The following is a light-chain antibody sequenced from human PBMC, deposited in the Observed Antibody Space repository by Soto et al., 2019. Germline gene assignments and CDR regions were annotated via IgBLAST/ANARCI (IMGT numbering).Light chain of an antibody. CDR3: SSYTGSSNSFV. Sequence: QSVLTQPASVSGSPGQSITISCTGTSSDVGGYDYVSWYQQHPGKAPNLMIYDVSYRPSGVSNRFSGSKSGSTASLTISGLQAEDEADYYCSSYTGSSNSFVFGTGTKVTVL. CDR1: SSDVGGYDY. CDR2: DVS. J-gene: IGLJ1*01. V-gene: IGLV2-14*03.